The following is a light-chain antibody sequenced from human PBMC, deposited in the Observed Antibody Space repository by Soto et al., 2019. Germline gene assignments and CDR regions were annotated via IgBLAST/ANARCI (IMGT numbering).Light chain of an antibody. CDR1: QSVSSNY. CDR3: QQYGSSPFT. CDR2: GAS. J-gene: IGKJ3*01. Sequence: EIVLTQSPGTLSLSPGERATLSCRASQSVSSNYLTWYQQKPGQAPRHLIYGASSRATGIPDRFSGSGSGTDFTLTISRLEPEDFAVYYCQQYGSSPFTFGPGTKVDIK. V-gene: IGKV3-20*01.